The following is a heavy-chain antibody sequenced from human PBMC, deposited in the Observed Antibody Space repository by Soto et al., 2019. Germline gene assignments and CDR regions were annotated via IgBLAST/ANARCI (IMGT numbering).Heavy chain of an antibody. J-gene: IGHJ3*02. CDR2: ISGSSTYI. CDR1: GFTFSSYS. D-gene: IGHD3-10*01. CDR3: ARAREGLTMDVFDI. V-gene: IGHV3-21*01. Sequence: EVQLVESGGGLVKPGGSLRLSCAASGFTFSSYSMDWVRQAPGKGLEWVSSISGSSTYIYYADSVKGRFTISRDNAKNSLYLQMNSLRGEDTAVYYCARAREGLTMDVFDIWGQGTMVTVSS.